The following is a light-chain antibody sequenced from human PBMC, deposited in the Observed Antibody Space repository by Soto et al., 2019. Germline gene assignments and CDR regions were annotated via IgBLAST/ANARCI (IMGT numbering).Light chain of an antibody. CDR3: HHYDRSPLT. J-gene: IGKJ4*01. Sequence: EIVLTQSPGTLSLSPGERATLSCRASQSVSSSYLAWYQQNPGQARRLLIYGASSRATSIPDRFSGSCSGKDFPITISLLAADDFALYCWHHYDRSPLTFGGGTKVEIK. CDR1: QSVSSSY. V-gene: IGKV3-20*01. CDR2: GAS.